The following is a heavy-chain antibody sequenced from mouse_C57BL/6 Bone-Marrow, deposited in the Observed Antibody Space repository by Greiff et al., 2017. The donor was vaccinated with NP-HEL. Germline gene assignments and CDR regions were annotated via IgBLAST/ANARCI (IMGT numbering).Heavy chain of an antibody. CDR2: IYPRSGNT. J-gene: IGHJ2*01. CDR3: ASLYYYGSSYFFDY. V-gene: IGHV1-81*01. D-gene: IGHD1-1*01. CDR1: GYTFTSYG. Sequence: QVQLQQSGAELARPGASVKLSCKASGYTFTSYGISWVKQRPGQGLEWIGEIYPRSGNTYYNEKFKGKATLTADKSSSTAYMELRSLTSEDSAVYFCASLYYYGSSYFFDYWGQGTTLTVSS.